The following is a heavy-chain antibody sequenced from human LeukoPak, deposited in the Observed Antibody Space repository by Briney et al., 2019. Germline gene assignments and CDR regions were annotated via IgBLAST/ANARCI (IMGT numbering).Heavy chain of an antibody. CDR2: INPSGGST. Sequence: ASVKVSCKASGYTFTSYYMHWVRQAPGQGLEWMGIINPSGGSTSYAQKFQGRVTMTRDMSTSTVYMELSSLRAEDTAVYYCAKKAGKSLSFDYWGQGTLVTVSS. CDR3: AKKAGKSLSFDY. V-gene: IGHV1-46*01. D-gene: IGHD1-14*01. J-gene: IGHJ4*02. CDR1: GYTFTSYY.